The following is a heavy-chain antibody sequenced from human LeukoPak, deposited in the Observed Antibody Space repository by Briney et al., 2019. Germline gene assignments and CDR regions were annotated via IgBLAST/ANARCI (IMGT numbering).Heavy chain of an antibody. CDR2: INPYNGNT. D-gene: IGHD3-22*01. J-gene: IGHJ4*02. CDR1: GYTFTSHG. V-gene: IGHV1-18*01. Sequence: ASVKVSCKASGYTFTSHGINWVRQAPGQGLEWMGWINPYNGNTNYAQKFQGRVSMTTDTSTRTAYMEVRSLRSDDTAVYYCARDGPYESSGFHFVDWGQGTLVTVSS. CDR3: ARDGPYESSGFHFVD.